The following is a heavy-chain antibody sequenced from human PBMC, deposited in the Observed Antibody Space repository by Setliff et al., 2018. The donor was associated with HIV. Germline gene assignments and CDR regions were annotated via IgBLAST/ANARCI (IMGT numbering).Heavy chain of an antibody. V-gene: IGHV4-39*07. D-gene: IGHD5-12*01. Sequence: PSETLSLTCTVSGGSISSSNYYWGWIRQPPGKGLEWIGSIYHSGSTNYNPSLKGRVTISVDTSKNQFSLKLSSVTAADTAVYYCARGGRRWLHQGWFDPWGQGTLVTVSS. J-gene: IGHJ5*02. CDR2: IYHSGST. CDR1: GGSISSSNYY. CDR3: ARGGRRWLHQGWFDP.